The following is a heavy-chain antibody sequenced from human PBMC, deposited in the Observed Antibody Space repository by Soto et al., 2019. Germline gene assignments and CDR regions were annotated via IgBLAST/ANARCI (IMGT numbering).Heavy chain of an antibody. V-gene: IGHV3-7*03. D-gene: IGHD3-10*01. J-gene: IGHJ4*02. CDR2: IKQDGSEK. Sequence: EVQLVESGGGLVQPGGSLRLSCAASGFTFSSYWMSWVRQAPGKGLEWVANIKQDGSEKYYVDSVKGRFTISRDNAKNSLYLQMNSLRAEDTAVYYCARGGITMVRVPLGFDYWGQGTLVTVSS. CDR1: GFTFSSYW. CDR3: ARGGITMVRVPLGFDY.